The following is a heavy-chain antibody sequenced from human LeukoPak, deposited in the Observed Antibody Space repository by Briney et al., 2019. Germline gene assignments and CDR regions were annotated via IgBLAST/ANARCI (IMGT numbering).Heavy chain of an antibody. Sequence: ASVKVSCKASGYTFTSYAMNWVRQAPGQGLEWMGGIIPIFGTANYAQKLQGRVTMTTDTSTSTAYMELRSLRSDDTAVYYCARESGGYDSSGYSAIFDYWGQGTLVTVSS. CDR2: IIPIFGTA. V-gene: IGHV1-69*05. CDR3: ARESGGYDSSGYSAIFDY. D-gene: IGHD3-22*01. J-gene: IGHJ4*02. CDR1: GYTFTSYA.